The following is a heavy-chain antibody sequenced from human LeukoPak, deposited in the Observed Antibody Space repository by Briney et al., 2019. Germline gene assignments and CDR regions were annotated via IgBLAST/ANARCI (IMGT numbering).Heavy chain of an antibody. CDR3: ARLGRGSGWSTTDY. Sequence: GGSLRLSCEASGFTFTTYSMTWVRQAPGKGLVWVSRINGDGSSRSYADSVKGRFTISRDNAKDTLYLQMSSLRADDTAVYYCARLGRGSGWSTTDYWGQGTLVTISS. CDR2: INGDGSSR. V-gene: IGHV3-74*01. D-gene: IGHD6-19*01. J-gene: IGHJ4*02. CDR1: GFTFTTYS.